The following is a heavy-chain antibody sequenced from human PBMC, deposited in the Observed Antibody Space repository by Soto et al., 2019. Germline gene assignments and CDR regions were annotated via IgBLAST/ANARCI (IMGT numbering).Heavy chain of an antibody. CDR2: ILHTGGT. D-gene: IGHD3-10*01. J-gene: IGHJ4*02. V-gene: IGHV4-30-2*01. Sequence: TLSLTCAVSGGSVSGGGFSWSWIRQPPGKGLEWIGYILHTGGTQYNPSLKSRVSMSVDKSKDQFSLHLTSVTAADTAVYYCARLQFGEGFDYWGQGALVTVSS. CDR3: ARLQFGEGFDY. CDR1: GGSVSGGGFS.